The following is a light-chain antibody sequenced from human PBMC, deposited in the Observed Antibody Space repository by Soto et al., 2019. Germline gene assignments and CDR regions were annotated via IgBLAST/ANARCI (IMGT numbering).Light chain of an antibody. Sequence: QSALTQPASVSGSPGQSITISCTGTTSDVGGYNYVSWYQQHPGKAPKLMIYDVSNRPSGVSNRFSGSKSGNTASLTISGLQAEDEADYYCTSYTGSSVVFGGGTKLTVL. V-gene: IGLV2-14*01. CDR3: TSYTGSSVV. CDR2: DVS. J-gene: IGLJ2*01. CDR1: TSDVGGYNY.